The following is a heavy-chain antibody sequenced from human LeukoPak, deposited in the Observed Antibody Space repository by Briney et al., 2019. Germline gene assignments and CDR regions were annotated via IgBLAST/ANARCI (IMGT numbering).Heavy chain of an antibody. CDR2: IYPGDSDT. Sequence: GESLKISCKGSGYSFTSYWIGWVRQMPGKGLEWMGVIYPGDSDTRYSPSFQGQVTISADKSISTAYLQWSSLKASDTAMYYCARHRDCSSTSCYTPNDAFDIWGQGTMVTVSS. D-gene: IGHD2-2*02. J-gene: IGHJ3*02. CDR1: GYSFTSYW. V-gene: IGHV5-51*01. CDR3: ARHRDCSSTSCYTPNDAFDI.